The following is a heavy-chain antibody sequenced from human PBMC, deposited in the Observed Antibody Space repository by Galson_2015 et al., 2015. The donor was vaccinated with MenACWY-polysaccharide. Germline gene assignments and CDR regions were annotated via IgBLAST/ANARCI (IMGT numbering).Heavy chain of an antibody. Sequence: SLRLSCVASGFTFSSYTMHWVRQAPGKGLEWVAVVSNDGSNKYYADSVKGRFTISRDNSKSTLYLQMNSLRPEDTAVYFCARGGSTYSYGSGTYYKFDSWGQGTLVTVSS. J-gene: IGHJ4*02. CDR1: GFTFSSYT. V-gene: IGHV3-30-3*01. D-gene: IGHD3-10*01. CDR2: VSNDGSNK. CDR3: ARGGSTYSYGSGTYYKFDS.